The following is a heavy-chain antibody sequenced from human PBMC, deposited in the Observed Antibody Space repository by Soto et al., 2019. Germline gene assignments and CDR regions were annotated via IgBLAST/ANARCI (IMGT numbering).Heavy chain of an antibody. V-gene: IGHV3-23*01. D-gene: IGHD6-19*01. J-gene: IGHJ4*02. Sequence: PGGSLRLSXAASGFSFVNYAMNWVRQAPGKGLEWVSGLSGSGTSTYYADSVKGRFTISRDNSRDTLFLQMNSLTADDTVVYHCAKATTNGGWFNPFDSWGQGALVTVSS. CDR2: LSGSGTST. CDR3: AKATTNGGWFNPFDS. CDR1: GFSFVNYA.